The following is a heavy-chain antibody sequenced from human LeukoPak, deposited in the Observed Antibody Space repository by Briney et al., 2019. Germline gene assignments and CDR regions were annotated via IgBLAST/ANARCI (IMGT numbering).Heavy chain of an antibody. J-gene: IGHJ4*02. Sequence: GGSRRLSCEGSGFSFSSYYMSWVRQAPGKGLEWVSSITENGGGTYYADSVKGRFIISRDNSKNTLYLQVNSLRVDDTAIYYCTKGKVNQVGGLDCWGQGTLVTVSS. CDR2: ITENGGGT. CDR1: GFSFSSYY. D-gene: IGHD1-26*01. CDR3: TKGKVNQVGGLDC. V-gene: IGHV3-23*01.